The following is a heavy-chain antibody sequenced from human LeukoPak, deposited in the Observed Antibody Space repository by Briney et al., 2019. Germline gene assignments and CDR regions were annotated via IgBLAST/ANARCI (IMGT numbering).Heavy chain of an antibody. Sequence: SENLSLTCTVSGGSISSYYWSWIRQPPGKGPEWIGYIYYSGSTNYNPSLKSRVTISVDTSKNQFSLKLSSVTAADTAVYHCARGGSAFDIWGQGTMVTVSS. J-gene: IGHJ3*02. CDR3: ARGGSAFDI. D-gene: IGHD3-10*01. V-gene: IGHV4-59*01. CDR2: IYYSGST. CDR1: GGSISSYY.